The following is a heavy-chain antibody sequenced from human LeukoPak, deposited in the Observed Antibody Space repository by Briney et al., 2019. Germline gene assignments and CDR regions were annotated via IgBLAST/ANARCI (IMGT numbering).Heavy chain of an antibody. CDR3: VRDSSGWYRWFDP. V-gene: IGHV4-59*01. Sequence: PSETRSLTCTVSGGSISSYYWSWIRQPPGKGLEWIGYIYYSGSTNYNPSLKSRVTISVDTSKNQFSLKLSSVTAADTAVYYCVRDSSGWYRWFDPWGQGTLVTVSS. D-gene: IGHD6-19*01. CDR1: GGSISSYY. J-gene: IGHJ5*02. CDR2: IYYSGST.